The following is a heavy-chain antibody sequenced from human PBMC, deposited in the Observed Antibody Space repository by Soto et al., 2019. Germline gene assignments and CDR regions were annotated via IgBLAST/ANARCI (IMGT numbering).Heavy chain of an antibody. V-gene: IGHV3-23*01. CDR3: AKGVVVVPAAMRYRRWSGYFQH. CDR1: GFTFSSYA. D-gene: IGHD2-2*01. CDR2: ISGSGGST. J-gene: IGHJ1*01. Sequence: GGSLRLSCAASGFTFSSYAMSWVRQAPGKGLEWVSAISGSGGSTYYADSVKGRFTISRDNSKNTLYLQMNSLRAEDTAVYYCAKGVVVVPAAMRYRRWSGYFQHWGQGTLVTVSS.